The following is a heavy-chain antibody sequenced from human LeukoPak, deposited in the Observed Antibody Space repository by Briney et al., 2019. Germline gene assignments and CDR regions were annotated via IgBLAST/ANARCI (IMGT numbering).Heavy chain of an antibody. D-gene: IGHD6-19*01. Sequence: ASVKVSCKASGYTFTGYYMHWVRQAPGQGLEWVGWINPKNGGSNYAQKFQGRVTMTRDRSISTAYMELSGLTSDDTAVYFCARTQEAGYSSGRYDSYYYYYMDVWGKGTTVTISS. J-gene: IGHJ6*03. CDR1: GYTFTGYY. V-gene: IGHV1-2*02. CDR2: INPKNGGS. CDR3: ARTQEAGYSSGRYDSYYYYYMDV.